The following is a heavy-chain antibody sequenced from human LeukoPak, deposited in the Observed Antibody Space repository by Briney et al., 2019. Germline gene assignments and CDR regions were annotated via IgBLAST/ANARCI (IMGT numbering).Heavy chain of an antibody. CDR2: IKSDGSST. CDR3: ARFNNHMDV. D-gene: IGHD2/OR15-2a*01. V-gene: IGHV3-74*01. CDR1: GFTFSSYA. Sequence: GGSLRLSCAASGFTFSSYAMSWVRQAPGKGLEWVSRIKSDGSSTSYADSVKGRFTISRDNAKNTLYLQMNSLRAEDTALYYCARFNNHMDVWGKGTTVTVSS. J-gene: IGHJ6*03.